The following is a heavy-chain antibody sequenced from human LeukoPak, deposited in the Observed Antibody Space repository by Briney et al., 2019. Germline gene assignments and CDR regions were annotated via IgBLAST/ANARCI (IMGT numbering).Heavy chain of an antibody. V-gene: IGHV3-33*08. Sequence: GGSLRLSCAASGFTFSNYWMHWVRQAPGNGQEWVAVIWYDGSNKYYTDSVKGRFTISRDNSKNTLYLQMNRLRAEDTAVYYCARDHIPTSSGWFDPWGQGTLVTVSS. CDR3: ARDHIPTSSGWFDP. J-gene: IGHJ5*02. CDR2: IWYDGSNK. CDR1: GFTFSNYW. D-gene: IGHD6-6*01.